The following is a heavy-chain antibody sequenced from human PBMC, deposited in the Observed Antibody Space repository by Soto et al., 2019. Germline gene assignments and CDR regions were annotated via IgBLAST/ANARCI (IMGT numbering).Heavy chain of an antibody. CDR3: VHRLDVPGLAFDP. Sequence: TLSLTCTVSGVSISSYYWSWIRQPPGKALEWLAHIYWNDDKRYSPSLRSRLTISKDTSKNQVVLTFTNMDPADTGTYYCVHRLDVPGLAFDPWGQGTLVTVSS. D-gene: IGHD3-10*02. CDR1: GVSISSYY. V-gene: IGHV2-5*01. CDR2: IYWNDDK. J-gene: IGHJ5*02.